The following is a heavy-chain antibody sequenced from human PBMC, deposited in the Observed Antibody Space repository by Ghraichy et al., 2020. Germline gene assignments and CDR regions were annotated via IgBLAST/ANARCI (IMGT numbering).Heavy chain of an antibody. D-gene: IGHD1-26*01. CDR2: IDSDGSST. J-gene: IGHJ6*02. CDR1: GFTFSSYW. CDR3: TRVSCPYGSYVCYYYGMDV. V-gene: IGHV3-74*01. Sequence: GGSLRLSCAASGFTFSSYWMYWVRQAPGKGLVWVSRIDSDGSSTTYADSVKGRFTISRDNAKNTLYLQMNSLRAEDTAVYYCTRVSCPYGSYVCYYYGMDVWGQGTTVTVSS.